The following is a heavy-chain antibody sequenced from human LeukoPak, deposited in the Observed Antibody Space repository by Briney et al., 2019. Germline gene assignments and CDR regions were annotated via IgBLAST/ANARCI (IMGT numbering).Heavy chain of an antibody. V-gene: IGHV4-39*01. D-gene: IGHD1-26*01. CDR1: GGSISSSSYF. J-gene: IGHJ4*02. Sequence: PSETLSLTCTVSGGSISSSSYFWGWIRQPPGKGLEWIGTIYYSGSTYYNPSLKSRVTISVDTSKNQSSLKLRSVTAADTAVYFCARLPYSGSYYVDYWGQGALVTVSS. CDR3: ARLPYSGSYYVDY. CDR2: IYYSGST.